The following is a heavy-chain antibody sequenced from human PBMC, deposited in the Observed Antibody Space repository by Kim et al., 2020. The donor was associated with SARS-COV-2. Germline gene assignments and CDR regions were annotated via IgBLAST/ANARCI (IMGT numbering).Heavy chain of an antibody. Sequence: GESLKISCKGSGYSFTSYWISWVRQMPGKGLEWMGRIDPSDSYTNYSTSFQGHVTISADKSISTAYLQWSSLKASDTAMYYCARQMATISGEFQHWGQGTLVTVSS. V-gene: IGHV5-10-1*01. J-gene: IGHJ1*01. D-gene: IGHD5-12*01. CDR2: IDPSDSYT. CDR3: ARQMATISGEFQH. CDR1: GYSFTSYW.